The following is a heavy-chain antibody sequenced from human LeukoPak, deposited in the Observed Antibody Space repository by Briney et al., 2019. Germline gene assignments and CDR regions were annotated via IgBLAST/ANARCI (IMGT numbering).Heavy chain of an antibody. D-gene: IGHD2-21*01. CDR3: AKGSHWVMLPGDAFDI. Sequence: GGSLRLSCAASGFTFSSYGMHWVRQAPGKGLEWVAVISYDGSNKYYADSVKGRFTISRDNSKNTLYLQMNSLRAEDTAVYYCAKGSHWVMLPGDAFDIWGQGTMVTVSS. V-gene: IGHV3-30*18. CDR2: ISYDGSNK. J-gene: IGHJ3*02. CDR1: GFTFSSYG.